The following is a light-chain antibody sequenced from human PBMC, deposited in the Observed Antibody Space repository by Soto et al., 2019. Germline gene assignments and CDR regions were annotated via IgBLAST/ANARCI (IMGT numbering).Light chain of an antibody. CDR3: CSYAGSYTHV. CDR2: DVI. J-gene: IGLJ1*01. V-gene: IGLV2-11*01. Sequence: ALTQPRSVSGSPGQSVTISCTGTSSDVGTCTYVSWYQQHPGKAPKLIIYDVIKRPSGVPDRFSGSKSGNTASLTISGLQAEDEADYYCCSYAGSYTHVFGTGTKVTVL. CDR1: SSDVGTCTY.